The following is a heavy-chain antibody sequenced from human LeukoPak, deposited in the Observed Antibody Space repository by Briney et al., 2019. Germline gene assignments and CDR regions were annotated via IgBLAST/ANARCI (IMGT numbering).Heavy chain of an antibody. D-gene: IGHD4-23*01. CDR2: ISAYNGNT. Sequence: ASVKVSCKASGYTFTSYGISWVRQAPGQGLEWMGWISAYNGNTNYAQKLQGRVTMTTDTSTSTAYMELRSLRSDDAAVYYCARGGEHGGNSGWYFDLWGRGTLVTVSS. V-gene: IGHV1-18*01. CDR1: GYTFTSYG. J-gene: IGHJ2*01. CDR3: ARGGEHGGNSGWYFDL.